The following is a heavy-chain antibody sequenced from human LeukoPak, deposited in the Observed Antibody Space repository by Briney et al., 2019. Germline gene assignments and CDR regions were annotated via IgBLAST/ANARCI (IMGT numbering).Heavy chain of an antibody. CDR2: INPNSGGT. J-gene: IGHJ4*02. CDR3: ARVPWYLAVAGTIDY. CDR1: GYTLTGYY. D-gene: IGHD6-19*01. V-gene: IGHV1-2*02. Sequence: GASVKVSCKASGYTLTGYYMHWVRQAPGQGLEWMGWINPNSGGTNYAQKFQGRVTMTRDTSISTAYMELSRLRSDDTAVYYCARVPWYLAVAGTIDYWGQGTLVTVSS.